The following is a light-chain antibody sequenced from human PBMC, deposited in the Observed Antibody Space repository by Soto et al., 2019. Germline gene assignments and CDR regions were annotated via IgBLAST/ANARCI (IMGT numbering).Light chain of an antibody. CDR2: QDS. V-gene: IGLV3-1*01. Sequence: SYELTQSPSASVSPGQTASITCSGDKLGDKYACWYQQKPGQSPVLVIYQDSKRPSGIPERFSGSNSGNTATLTISGTQAMDEADYYCQAWDSSTVVFGGGTQLTVL. J-gene: IGLJ2*01. CDR3: QAWDSSTVV. CDR1: KLGDKY.